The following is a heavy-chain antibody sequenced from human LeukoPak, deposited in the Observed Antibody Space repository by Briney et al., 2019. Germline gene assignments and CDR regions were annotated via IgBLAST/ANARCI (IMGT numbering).Heavy chain of an antibody. J-gene: IGHJ6*02. V-gene: IGHV4-30-4*01. CDR3: ARGQLPTPYYYYGMDV. Sequence: SQTLSLTCTVSGGSISSGDYYWSWIRQPPGKGLEWIGYIYYSGSTYYNPSLKSRVTISVDTSKNQFSLKLSSVTAADTAVHYCARGQLPTPYYYYGMDVWGQGTTVTVSS. CDR2: IYYSGST. CDR1: GGSISSGDYY. D-gene: IGHD2-2*01.